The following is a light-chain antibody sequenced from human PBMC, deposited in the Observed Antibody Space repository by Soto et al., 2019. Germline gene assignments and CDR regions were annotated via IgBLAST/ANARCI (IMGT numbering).Light chain of an antibody. Sequence: EIVMTQSPATLSVSPGERATLSCRASQSVSSNLAWYQQKPGQAPRLLIYGASTRATGIAARFSGSGSGTEFTLTISSLQSEDFAVYYCQQYNTWPPRTFGQGDQGGYQ. CDR3: QQYNTWPPRT. CDR2: GAS. J-gene: IGKJ1*01. V-gene: IGKV3-15*01. CDR1: QSVSSN.